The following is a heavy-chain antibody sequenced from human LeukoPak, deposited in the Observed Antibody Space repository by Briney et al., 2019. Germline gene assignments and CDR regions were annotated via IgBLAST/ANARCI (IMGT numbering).Heavy chain of an antibody. Sequence: GGSLRLSCAASGFTFSSYSMNWVRQAPGKGLEWVSSISSSSSYIYYADSVKGRFTISRDNTKNSLYLQMNSLRAEDTAVYYCASQRRVTAAAWGQGTLVTVSS. CDR2: ISSSSSYI. CDR3: ASQRRVTAAA. V-gene: IGHV3-21*01. CDR1: GFTFSSYS. D-gene: IGHD6-13*01. J-gene: IGHJ4*02.